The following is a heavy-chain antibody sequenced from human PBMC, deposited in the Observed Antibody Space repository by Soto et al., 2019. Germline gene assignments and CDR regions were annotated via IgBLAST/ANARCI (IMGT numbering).Heavy chain of an antibody. CDR3: ARDLISGSYYNSYYGMDV. D-gene: IGHD1-26*01. J-gene: IGHJ6*02. CDR2: ISSSGSTI. CDR1: GFTFSDYY. Sequence: GGSLRLSCAASGFTFSDYYMSWIRQAPGKGLEWVSYISSSGSTIYYADSVKGRFTISRDNAKNSLFLQMNSLRAGDSSVYYCARDLISGSYYNSYYGMDVWGQGTTVTVSS. V-gene: IGHV3-11*04.